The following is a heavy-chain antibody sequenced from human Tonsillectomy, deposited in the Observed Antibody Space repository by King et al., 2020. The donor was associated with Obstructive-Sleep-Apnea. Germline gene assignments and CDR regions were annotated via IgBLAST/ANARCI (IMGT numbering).Heavy chain of an antibody. J-gene: IGHJ5*02. D-gene: IGHD3-10*01. V-gene: IGHV3-7*01. CDR3: ARESYYGSGREFDP. CDR1: GFTFSSYW. CDR2: IKQDGSEK. Sequence: VQLVESGGGLVQPGGSLRLSCAASGFTFSSYWMSWVRQAPGKGLEWVANIKQDGSEKYYVDSVKGRFTISRDNAKNSLYLQMNSLRAEDTAVYYCARESYYGSGREFDPWGQGTLVTVSS.